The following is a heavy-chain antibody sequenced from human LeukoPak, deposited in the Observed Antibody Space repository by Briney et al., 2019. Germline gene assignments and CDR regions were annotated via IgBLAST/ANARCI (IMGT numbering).Heavy chain of an antibody. Sequence: PGGSLRLPCAASGFTFSSFAMHWVRQAPGKGLEWVAVLSYDGTNKYYADSVKGRFTISRDNSKNTLYLQMNSLRAEDTAVYYCARILGDYYDSSGSYFDYWGQGTLVTVSS. J-gene: IGHJ4*02. V-gene: IGHV3-30*03. D-gene: IGHD3-22*01. CDR2: LSYDGTNK. CDR1: GFTFSSFA. CDR3: ARILGDYYDSSGSYFDY.